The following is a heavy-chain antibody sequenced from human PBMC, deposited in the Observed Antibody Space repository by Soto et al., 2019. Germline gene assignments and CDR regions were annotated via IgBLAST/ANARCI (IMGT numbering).Heavy chain of an antibody. V-gene: IGHV3-33*01. Sequence: ESGGGVVQPGRSLRLSCAAAGFTFSSFGMHWVRQAPGKGLEWVSLIWYDGSKKSYGDSVKGRFTISRDNSRNTVYLQMKSLRADETAVYYCARDASYYSLWSGYYPSRNGMDVWGQGTKVTVSS. CDR3: ARDASYYSLWSGYYPSRNGMDV. J-gene: IGHJ6*02. CDR1: GFTFSSFG. CDR2: IWYDGSKK. D-gene: IGHD3-3*01.